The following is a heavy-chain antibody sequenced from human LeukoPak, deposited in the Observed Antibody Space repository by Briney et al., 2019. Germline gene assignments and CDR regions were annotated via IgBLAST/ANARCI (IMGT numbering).Heavy chain of an antibody. CDR1: GFTFSSYS. J-gene: IGHJ4*01. CDR3: ATESSLSN. D-gene: IGHD3-16*02. CDR2: ISYDGGYQ. V-gene: IGHV3-30*03. Sequence: PGGSLRLSCAASGFTFSSYSMNWVRQAPGKGLEWVGDISYDGGYQSYAVSVRGRFTISRDNSKNTLYLQMNSLRPEDAAVYYCATESSLSNWGHGTLVTVSS.